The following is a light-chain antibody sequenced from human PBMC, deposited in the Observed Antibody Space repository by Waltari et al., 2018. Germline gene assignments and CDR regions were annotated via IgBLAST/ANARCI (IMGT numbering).Light chain of an antibody. CDR2: GAS. V-gene: IGKV3-20*01. J-gene: IGKJ2*01. CDR1: QSVSSSY. CDR3: QQYGSSPYT. Sequence: EIVLTQSPGTLSLSPGERATLSCRASQSVSSSYLAWYQQTPGQAPRLLIYGASSRATGIPDRFSGCGSGTDFTLTVSRLEPEDFAVYYCQQYGSSPYTFGQGTKLEIK.